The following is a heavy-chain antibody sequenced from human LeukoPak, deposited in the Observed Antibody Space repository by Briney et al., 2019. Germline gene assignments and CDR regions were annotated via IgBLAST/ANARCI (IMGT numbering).Heavy chain of an antibody. CDR3: ARHVGEMATTPHYYMDV. D-gene: IGHD5-24*01. J-gene: IGHJ6*03. Sequence: SETLSLTCTVSGYSVSSGYYWGWIRQPPGKGLEWIGEINHSGSTNYNPSLKSRVTISVDTSKNQFSLKLSSVTAADTAVYYCARHVGEMATTPHYYMDVWGKGTTVTVSS. V-gene: IGHV4-38-2*02. CDR2: INHSGST. CDR1: GYSVSSGYY.